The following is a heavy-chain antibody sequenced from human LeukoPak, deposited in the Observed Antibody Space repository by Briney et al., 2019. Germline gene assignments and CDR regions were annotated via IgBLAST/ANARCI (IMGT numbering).Heavy chain of an antibody. CDR1: GFTFSSYAM. CDR3: ARAGYGGNSLDY. V-gene: IGHV4-4*02. CDR2: IYHSGSN. Sequence: GSLRLSCAASGFTFSSYAMSWVRQPPGKGVGGIGEIYHSGSNNYNPSLKSRVTISVDKSKNQFSLKLSSVTAADTAVYYCARAGYGGNSLDYWGQGTLVTVSS. J-gene: IGHJ4*02. D-gene: IGHD4-23*01.